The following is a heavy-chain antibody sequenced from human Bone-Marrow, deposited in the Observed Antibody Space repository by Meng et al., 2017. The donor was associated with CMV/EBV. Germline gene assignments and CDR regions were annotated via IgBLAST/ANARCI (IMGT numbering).Heavy chain of an antibody. D-gene: IGHD2-2*01. CDR1: GFTFSNSD. Sequence: GESLKISCAASGFTFSNSDMNWVRQAPGKGLEWVSGVSWNGSRTHYADSVKGRFIISRDNSRNFLYQQMNSLRPEDMAVYYCVRALPHQLLNYYGMDVWGQGNTVTVSS. CDR3: VRALPHQLLNYYGMDV. J-gene: IGHJ6*02. V-gene: IGHV3-19*01. CDR2: VSWNGSRT.